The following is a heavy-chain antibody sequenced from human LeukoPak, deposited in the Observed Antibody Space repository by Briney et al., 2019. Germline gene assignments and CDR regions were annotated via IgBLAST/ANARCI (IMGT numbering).Heavy chain of an antibody. D-gene: IGHD6-13*01. J-gene: IGHJ4*02. CDR1: GFTFSSYA. CDR3: APGSPFIDY. V-gene: IGHV3-23*01. CDR2: ISGSGGST. Sequence: GGSLRLSRAASGFTFSSYAMSWVPEAPGQGLEWVSAISGSGGSTYYADSVKGRFTISRDNSKITLYLQMNSLRAEDTAVYYCAPGSPFIDYWGQGTLVTVSS.